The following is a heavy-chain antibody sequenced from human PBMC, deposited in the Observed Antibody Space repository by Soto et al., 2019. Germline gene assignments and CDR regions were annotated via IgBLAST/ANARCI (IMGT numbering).Heavy chain of an antibody. V-gene: IGHV3-23*01. J-gene: IGHJ4*02. CDR2: ISGSGGST. D-gene: IGHD6-19*01. CDR3: AKSIIQQQWLVQMFFDY. CDR1: GFTFSSYA. Sequence: PGGSLRLSCAASGFTFSSYAMSWVRQAPGKGLEWVSAISGSGGSTYYADSVKGRFTISRDNSKNTLYLQMNSLRAEDTAVYYCAKSIIQQQWLVQMFFDYWGQGTLVTVSS.